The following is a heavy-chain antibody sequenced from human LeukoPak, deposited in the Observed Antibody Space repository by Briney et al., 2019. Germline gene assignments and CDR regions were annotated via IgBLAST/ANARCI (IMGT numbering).Heavy chain of an antibody. Sequence: PGASLRLSCEPCGLLFRSNGVHWAPHPPGEGLEGVAFIWSDGHDTQHLYCVKRRFTISRDNSKNILYLQLNDVRPDDTAVYFCAKDHGFWSGFLLWGQGTLVTVSS. V-gene: IGHV3-30*02. J-gene: IGHJ4*02. CDR3: AKDHGFWSGFLL. CDR2: IWSDGHDT. D-gene: IGHD3-3*01. CDR1: GLLFRSNG.